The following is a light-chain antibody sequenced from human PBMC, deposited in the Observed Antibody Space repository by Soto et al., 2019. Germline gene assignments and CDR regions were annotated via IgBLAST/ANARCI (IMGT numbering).Light chain of an antibody. CDR3: RSFAGNYNYV. CDR1: SSDVGRYNY. Sequence: QSVLTQPPSASGSPGQSLTISCTGTSSDVGRYNYVSWHQQHPGKAPKVIIYEVTKRPSGVPDRFSGSKSGNTASLTVSGLQAGDEGDIYCRSFAGNYNYVFGTGTKVTVL. V-gene: IGLV2-8*01. J-gene: IGLJ1*01. CDR2: EVT.